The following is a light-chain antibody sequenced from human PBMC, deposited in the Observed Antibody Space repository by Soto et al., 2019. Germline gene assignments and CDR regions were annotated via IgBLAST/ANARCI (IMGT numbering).Light chain of an antibody. V-gene: IGKV1-39*01. CDR3: QQSGDTPPWT. CDR2: AAS. Sequence: DIQMTQSPSSLSASVGDRVIITCRASQSIRKYLNWYQHKPGKVPTLLIYAASSFQSGVPSRFSGSGSGTELPLTITRPQPEDFATYYCQQSGDTPPWTFGQGTKVEIK. CDR1: QSIRKY. J-gene: IGKJ1*01.